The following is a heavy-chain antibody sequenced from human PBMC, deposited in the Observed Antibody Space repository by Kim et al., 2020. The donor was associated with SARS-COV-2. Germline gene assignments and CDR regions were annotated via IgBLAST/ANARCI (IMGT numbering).Heavy chain of an antibody. CDR2: INHSGST. Sequence: SETLSLTCAVYGGSFSGYYWSWIRQPPGKGLEWIGEINHSGSTNYNPSLKSRVTISVDTSKNQFSLKLSSVTAADTAVYYCARGGYSYGYVLDSPYNWFDPWGQGTLVTVSS. CDR3: ARGGYSYGYVLDSPYNWFDP. CDR1: GGSFSGYY. V-gene: IGHV4-34*01. J-gene: IGHJ5*02. D-gene: IGHD5-18*01.